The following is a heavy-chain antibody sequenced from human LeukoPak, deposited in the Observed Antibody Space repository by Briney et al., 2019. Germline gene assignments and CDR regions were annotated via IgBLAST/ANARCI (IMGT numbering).Heavy chain of an antibody. Sequence: SETLSLTCTVSGGSISSYYWSWIRQPPEKGLEWIGYIYYSGGTNYNPSLKSRVTISVDTSKNQFSLRLNSVTAADTAVYFCARDRDGMGVWGQGTTVTVSS. V-gene: IGHV4-59*12. CDR3: ARDRDGMGV. CDR1: GGSISSYY. CDR2: IYYSGGT. J-gene: IGHJ6*02.